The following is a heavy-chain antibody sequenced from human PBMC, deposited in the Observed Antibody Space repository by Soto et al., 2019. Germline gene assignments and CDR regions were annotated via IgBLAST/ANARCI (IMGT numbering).Heavy chain of an antibody. CDR1: GYNINSHW. Sequence: ESLTMSFMSSGYNINSHWIAWVRQMPGKGLEWMGMIFPKWSDTRYSPSLRGQVTISANSSISTDLLQSNSLKASDTATYYCGRRVGSRWRDFDNWGQGTLVTVYS. CDR3: GRRVGSRWRDFDN. J-gene: IGHJ4*02. CDR2: IFPKWSDT. D-gene: IGHD2-2*01. V-gene: IGHV5-51*01.